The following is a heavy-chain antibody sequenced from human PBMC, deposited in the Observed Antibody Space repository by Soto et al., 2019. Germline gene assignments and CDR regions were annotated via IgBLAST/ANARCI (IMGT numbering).Heavy chain of an antibody. CDR1: GATFSSYA. CDR3: ARDSTKHSFGSGSYCYGMDV. J-gene: IGHJ6*02. D-gene: IGHD3-10*01. CDR2: IVPIFGAA. Sequence: QVQLVQSGAEVKKPGSSVKVSCKASGATFSSYAISWVRQAPGQGLEWMGGIVPIFGAANYAQKFQGRVACTADESTSTAYMELSDLRSEDTAVYYCARDSTKHSFGSGSYCYGMDVWGQGTTVTVSS. V-gene: IGHV1-69*01.